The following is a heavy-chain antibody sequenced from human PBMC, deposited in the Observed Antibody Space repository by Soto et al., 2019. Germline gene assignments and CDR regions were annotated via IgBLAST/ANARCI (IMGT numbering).Heavy chain of an antibody. CDR1: GYTFTSYA. V-gene: IGHV1-3*01. D-gene: IGHD6-13*01. CDR3: ARAVAAAGNNWFDP. J-gene: IGHJ5*02. CDR2: INAGNGNT. Sequence: ASVKVSCKASGYTFTSYAMHWVRQAPGQRLEWMGWINAGNGNTKYSQKFQGRVTITRDTSASTAYMELSSLRSEDTAVYYCARAVAAAGNNWFDPWGQGTLVTVSS.